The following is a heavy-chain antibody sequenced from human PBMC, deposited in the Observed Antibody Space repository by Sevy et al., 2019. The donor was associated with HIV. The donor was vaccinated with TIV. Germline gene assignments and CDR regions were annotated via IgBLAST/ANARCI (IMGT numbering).Heavy chain of an antibody. D-gene: IGHD3-10*01. CDR1: GGSISSSSYY. CDR3: ARPSGGYYGSGSYRGGYWFDP. J-gene: IGHJ5*02. CDR2: IYYSGST. V-gene: IGHV4-39*01. Sequence: SETLSLTCTVSGGSISSSSYYWGWIRQPPGKGLEWIGSIYYSGSTCYNPSLKSRVTISVDTSKNQFSLKLSSVTAADTAVYYCARPSGGYYGSGSYRGGYWFDPWGQGTLVTVSS.